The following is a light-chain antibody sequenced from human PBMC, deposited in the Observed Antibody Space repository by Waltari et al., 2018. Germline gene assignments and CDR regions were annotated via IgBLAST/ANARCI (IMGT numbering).Light chain of an antibody. CDR2: AVA. V-gene: IGLV2-8*01. Sequence: QSGLTQPPSASGSPGQSVTISCTGTSSDIGTSDFVSWYQLHPGKAPTLLNYAVAKRPSGVSVRFSGAQSGNTASLTCSGLQAEDEADYFCSSYGGSNNLLFGGGTKLTV. J-gene: IGLJ2*01. CDR3: SSYGGSNNLL. CDR1: SSDIGTSDF.